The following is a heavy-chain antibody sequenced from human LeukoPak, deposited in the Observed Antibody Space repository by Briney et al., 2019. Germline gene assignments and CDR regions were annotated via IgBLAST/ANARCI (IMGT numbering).Heavy chain of an antibody. CDR3: AALGYCSSTSCLGVDY. CDR1: GGSISSSNW. V-gene: IGHV4-4*02. CDR2: IYHSGST. D-gene: IGHD2-2*01. J-gene: IGHJ4*02. Sequence: KPSQTLSLTCAVSGGSISSSNWWSWVRQPPGKGLEWIGEIYHSGSTNYNPSLKSRVTISVDKSKNQFSLKLSSVTAADTAVYYCAALGYCSSTSCLGVDYWGQGTLVTVSS.